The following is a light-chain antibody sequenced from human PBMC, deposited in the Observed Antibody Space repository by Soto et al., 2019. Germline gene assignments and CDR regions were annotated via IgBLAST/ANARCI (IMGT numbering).Light chain of an antibody. CDR2: EDS. CDR3: CSYGDSPTRV. J-gene: IGLJ2*01. Sequence: QSVLTQPASVSGSPGQSITISCTGTSSDVGTYNLVSWYQLHPGKAPNLIIYEDSQRPSGVSTRFSGSRFGNTASLTVSGLQVEDEADYYCCSYGDSPTRVFGGGTKLTVL. V-gene: IGLV2-23*01. CDR1: SSDVGTYNL.